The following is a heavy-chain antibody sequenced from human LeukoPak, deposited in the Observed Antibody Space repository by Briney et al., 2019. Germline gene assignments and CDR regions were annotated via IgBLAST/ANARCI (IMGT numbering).Heavy chain of an antibody. CDR2: IYHSGST. J-gene: IGHJ5*02. CDR3: ARDVGYCSGGSCYGLPANWFDP. D-gene: IGHD2-15*01. V-gene: IGHV4-38-2*02. CDR1: GYSISSGYY. Sequence: PSETLSLTCTVSGYSISSGYYWGWIRQPPGKGLEWIGSIYHSGSTYYNPSLKSRVTISVDTSKNQFSLKLSSVTAADTAVYYCARDVGYCSGGSCYGLPANWFDPWGQGTLVTVSS.